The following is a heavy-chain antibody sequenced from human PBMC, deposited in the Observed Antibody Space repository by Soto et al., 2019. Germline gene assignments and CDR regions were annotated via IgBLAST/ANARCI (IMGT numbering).Heavy chain of an antibody. J-gene: IGHJ6*02. CDR1: GFTFSSYW. V-gene: IGHV3-74*01. Sequence: EVQLVESGGGLVQPGGSLRLSCAASGFTFSSYWMHWVRQAPGKGLVWVSRINSDGSSTSYADSVKGRFTISRDNAKNTLYLQMSSLRAEDTAVYYCASHPGSYYYYYGMDVWGQGTTVTVSS. CDR3: ASHPGSYYYYYGMDV. CDR2: INSDGSST.